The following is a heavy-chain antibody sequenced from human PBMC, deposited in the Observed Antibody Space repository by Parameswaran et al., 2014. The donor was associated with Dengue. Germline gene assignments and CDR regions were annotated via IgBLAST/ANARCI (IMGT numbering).Heavy chain of an antibody. J-gene: IGHJ4*02. CDR3: AAARSGYYTHFDY. CDR2: ISSSSDYM. Sequence: WIRQPPGKGLEWVSSISSSSDYMYYADSVKGRFTISRDNAKNSLYLQMNSLRDEDTAVYYCAAARSGYYTHFDYWGQGTLVTVSS. V-gene: IGHV3-21*01. D-gene: IGHD3-3*01.